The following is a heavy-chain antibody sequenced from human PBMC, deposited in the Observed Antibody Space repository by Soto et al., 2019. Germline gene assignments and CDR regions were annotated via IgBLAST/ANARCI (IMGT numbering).Heavy chain of an antibody. Sequence: GGCVKLTSAAFGVPLSSNYMSWVRQAPGKGLEWVSVIYSGGSTYYADSVKGRFTISRDNSKNTLYLQMNSLRAEDTAVYYSANLIPADKKGAFDLWGQGTMVTV. CDR2: IYSGGST. V-gene: IGHV3-53*01. D-gene: IGHD2-2*01. CDR3: ANLIPADKKGAFDL. J-gene: IGHJ3*01. CDR1: GVPLSSNY.